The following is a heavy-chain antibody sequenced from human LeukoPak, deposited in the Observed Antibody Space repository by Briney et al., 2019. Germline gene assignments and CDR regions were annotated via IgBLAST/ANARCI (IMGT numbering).Heavy chain of an antibody. V-gene: IGHV7-4-1*02. CDR3: ATGSNFDWLRTDAFDI. J-gene: IGHJ3*02. CDR2: INTNTGNP. Sequence: GASVKVSCKASGYTFTSYAMNWVRQAPGQGLEWMGWINTNTGNPTYAQGFTGRFVFSLDTSVSTAYLQISSLKAEDTAVYYCATGSNFDWLRTDAFDIWGQGTMVTVSS. CDR1: GYTFTSYA. D-gene: IGHD3-9*01.